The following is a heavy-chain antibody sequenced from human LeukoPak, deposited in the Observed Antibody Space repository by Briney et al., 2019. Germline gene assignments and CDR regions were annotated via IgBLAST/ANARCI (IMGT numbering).Heavy chain of an antibody. CDR3: ARGTGTASSYYYYMDV. CDR1: GFTVSSNY. J-gene: IGHJ6*03. CDR2: IYSGGST. D-gene: IGHD3/OR15-3a*01. V-gene: IGHV3-53*01. Sequence: GGSLRLSCAASGFTVSSNYMSWVRQAPGKGLEWVSVIYSGGSTYYADSVKGRFTISRDNSKNTLYLQMNSLRAEDTAVYYCARGTGTASSYYYYMDVWGKGTTVTVSS.